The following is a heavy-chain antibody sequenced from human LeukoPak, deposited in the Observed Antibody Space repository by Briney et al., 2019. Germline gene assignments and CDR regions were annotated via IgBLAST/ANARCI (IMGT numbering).Heavy chain of an antibody. CDR1: GFTFSSYA. V-gene: IGHV3-23*01. CDR3: AKTMYYYDSSGYYYFHH. CDR2: ISGSGGST. Sequence: GGSLRLSCEASGFTFSSYAMSWVRQAPGKGLEWVSSISGSGGSTYYADSVKGRFTISRDNSKNTLYLQMNSLRAEDMAVYYCAKTMYYYDSSGYYYFHHWGQGTLVTVSS. D-gene: IGHD3-22*01. J-gene: IGHJ1*01.